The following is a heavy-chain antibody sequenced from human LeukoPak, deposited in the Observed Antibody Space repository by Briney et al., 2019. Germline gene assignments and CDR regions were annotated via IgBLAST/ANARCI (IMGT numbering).Heavy chain of an antibody. CDR1: GYTFTSYD. V-gene: IGHV1-8*01. D-gene: IGHD3-10*01. J-gene: IGHJ6*02. CDR3: ARGPGVLLWFGELGYYYYGMDV. CDR2: MNPNSGNT. Sequence: ASVKVSCKASGYTFTSYDINWVRQATGQGLEWMGWMNPNSGNTGYAQKFQGRVTMTRNTSISTAYMELSSLRSEDTAVYYCARGPGVLLWFGELGYYYYGMDVWGQGTTVTVSS.